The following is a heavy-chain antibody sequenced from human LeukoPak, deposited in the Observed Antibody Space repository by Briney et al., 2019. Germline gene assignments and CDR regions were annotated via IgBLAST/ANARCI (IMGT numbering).Heavy chain of an antibody. Sequence: PGGSLRLSRAASGFTFSSYSMNWVRQAPGKGLEWVSSISSSSSYIYYADSVKGRFTISRDNAKNSLYLQMNSLRAEDTAVYYCARDLSGSYPDFDYWGQGTLVTVSS. D-gene: IGHD3-10*01. J-gene: IGHJ4*02. V-gene: IGHV3-21*01. CDR1: GFTFSSYS. CDR3: ARDLSGSYPDFDY. CDR2: ISSSSSYI.